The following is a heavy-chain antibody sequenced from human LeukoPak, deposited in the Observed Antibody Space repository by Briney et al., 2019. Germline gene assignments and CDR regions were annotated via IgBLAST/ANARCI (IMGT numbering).Heavy chain of an antibody. CDR3: ARRDGYGSGRWDWFDP. Sequence: GASVKVSCTASGFTFSDYFIHWVRQAPGQGLEWMGSLNPINGDTKYAHPFNGRVTMTMDTSISTVYMELKTLTSDDTAVYYCARRDGYGSGRWDWFDPWGQGTLVTVSS. CDR2: LNPINGDT. CDR1: GFTFSDYF. J-gene: IGHJ5*02. V-gene: IGHV1-2*07. D-gene: IGHD3-10*01.